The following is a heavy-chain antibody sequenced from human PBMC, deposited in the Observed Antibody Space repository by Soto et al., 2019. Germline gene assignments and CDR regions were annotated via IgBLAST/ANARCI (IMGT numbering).Heavy chain of an antibody. CDR3: ARGTFFRKGYYDATDYNFFDY. CDR2: IVTLFGTA. D-gene: IGHD3-22*01. Sequence: GASVKVSCKASGGTFSSHSINWVRQAPGQGLEWMGGIVTLFGTANYAQNFQGRVTITADQSTSTVYMDLSSLRSDDTAMYYCARGTFFRKGYYDATDYNFFDYWGQGTLVTVSS. CDR1: GGTFSSHS. J-gene: IGHJ4*02. V-gene: IGHV1-69*13.